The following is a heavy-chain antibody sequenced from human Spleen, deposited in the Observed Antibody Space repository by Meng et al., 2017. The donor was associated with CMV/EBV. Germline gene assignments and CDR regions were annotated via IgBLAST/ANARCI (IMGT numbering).Heavy chain of an antibody. J-gene: IGHJ6*02. Sequence: SETLSLTCALSGDSVSSNSAAWNWIRQSPSRGLEWLGRTYYRSKWYNDYAVSVKSRITINPDTSKNQFSLQLNSVTPEDTAVYYCAREPSAGGIFRFHYYGMDVWGQGTTVTVSS. CDR2: TYYRSKWYN. CDR1: GDSVSSNSAA. CDR3: AREPSAGGIFRFHYYGMDV. V-gene: IGHV6-1*01. D-gene: IGHD2-15*01.